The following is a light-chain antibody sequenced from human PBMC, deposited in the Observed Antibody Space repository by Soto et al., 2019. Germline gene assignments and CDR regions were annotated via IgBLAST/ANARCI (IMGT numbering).Light chain of an antibody. CDR3: LQNFNFPWT. Sequence: AIQMTQSPPSLSASVGDRVTITCRASQGITDDLGWYQQKPGKAPKLLIYAASSLQSGVPSRFSGSGSGADFTLTISSLQPEDFATYYCLQNFNFPWTFALGIKV. CDR1: QGITDD. CDR2: AAS. J-gene: IGKJ1*01. V-gene: IGKV1-6*01.